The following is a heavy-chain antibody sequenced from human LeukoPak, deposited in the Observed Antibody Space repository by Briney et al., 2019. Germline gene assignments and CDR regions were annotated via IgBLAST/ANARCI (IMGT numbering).Heavy chain of an antibody. CDR1: GGSISSGGYS. Sequence: SETLSLTCAVSGGSISSGGYSWSWIRQPPGKGLEWIGYIYYSGSTYYNPSLKSRVTISVDTSKNQFSLELSSVTAADTAVYYCARQVFGLGSGWYYYYYMDVWGKGTTVTISS. V-gene: IGHV4-30-4*07. CDR3: ARQVFGLGSGWYYYYYMDV. D-gene: IGHD6-19*01. J-gene: IGHJ6*03. CDR2: IYYSGST.